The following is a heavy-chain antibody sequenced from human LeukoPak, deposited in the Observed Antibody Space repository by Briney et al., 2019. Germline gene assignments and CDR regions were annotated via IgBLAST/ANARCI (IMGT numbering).Heavy chain of an antibody. V-gene: IGHV4-39*07. D-gene: IGHD4-11*01. J-gene: IGHJ4*02. CDR3: ARAHSNYLPYFDY. CDR2: IYYSGST. CDR1: GGSISSSSYF. Sequence: SETLSLTCTVSGGSISSSSYFWGWIRQPPGKGLEWIGNIYYSGSTYYNPSLKSRVTISVDTSKNQFSLKLSSVAAADTAVYYCARAHSNYLPYFDYWGQGTLVTVSS.